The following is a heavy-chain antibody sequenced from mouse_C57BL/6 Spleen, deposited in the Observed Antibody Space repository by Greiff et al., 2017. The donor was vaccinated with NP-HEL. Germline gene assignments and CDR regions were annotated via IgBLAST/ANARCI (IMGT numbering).Heavy chain of an antibody. CDR2: INPNNGGT. CDR1: GYTFTDYY. J-gene: IGHJ3*01. CDR3: VHDDPFAE. V-gene: IGHV1-26*01. D-gene: IGHD1-2*01. Sequence: VQLQQSGPELVKPGASVKISCKASGYTFTDYYMNWVKQSHGKSLEWIGDINPNNGGTSYNPKFKGKATLTVDQSSNPAYMELRSLTSKDPAVYYGVHDDPFAEWGQGTLVTVSA.